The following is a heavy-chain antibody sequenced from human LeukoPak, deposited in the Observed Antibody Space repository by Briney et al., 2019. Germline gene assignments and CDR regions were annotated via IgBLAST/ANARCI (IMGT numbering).Heavy chain of an antibody. Sequence: ASVKVSCKVSGYTLTELSMHWGRQAPGKGLEWMGGFDPEDGETIYAQKFQGRVTMTEDTSTYTAYMELSSLRSEDTAVYYCATLGSYYGYAFDYWGQGTLVTVSS. CDR1: GYTLTELS. J-gene: IGHJ4*02. V-gene: IGHV1-24*01. D-gene: IGHD1-26*01. CDR2: FDPEDGET. CDR3: ATLGSYYGYAFDY.